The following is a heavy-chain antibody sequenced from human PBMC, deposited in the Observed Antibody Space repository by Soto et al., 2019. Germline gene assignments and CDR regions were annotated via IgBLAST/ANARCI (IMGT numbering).Heavy chain of an antibody. CDR3: ARVHTLI. CDR2: ISAGGGDT. J-gene: IGHJ4*02. CDR1: GFTFSTYA. D-gene: IGHD2-21*01. Sequence: EVQLLESGGGLVQPGGSLRLSCAASGFTFSTYAMSWVRQAPAKGLEWVSAISAGGGDTHYADSVEGRFTISRDNSKNTLYLQMNSLRAEDTAVYYWARVHTLIRGVGTLVTVSS. V-gene: IGHV3-23*01.